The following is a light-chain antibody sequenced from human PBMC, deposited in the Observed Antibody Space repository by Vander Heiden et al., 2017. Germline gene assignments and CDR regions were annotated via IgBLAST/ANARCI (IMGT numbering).Light chain of an antibody. J-gene: IGKJ4*01. CDR3: QQYGDSPLT. V-gene: IGKV3-20*01. CDR1: QSVSGGRY. Sequence: ETVLTQSPGTPSLSPGERATLSCRASQSVSGGRYLAWYQQKPGQAPRLLIHDASTRATGIPDRFSGSGSGTDFTLTINRLESEDCAVYYCQQYGDSPLTFGGGTKVEIK. CDR2: DAS.